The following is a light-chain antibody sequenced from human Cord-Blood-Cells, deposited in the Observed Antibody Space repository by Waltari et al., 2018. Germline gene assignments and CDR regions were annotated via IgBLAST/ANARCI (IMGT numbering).Light chain of an antibody. V-gene: IGLV2-14*01. Sequence: QSALTQPASVSGSPGQSITISCTGPSSDFGGYNYVSVYQQHPGKAPKLMIYDVSNRPSGVSNRFSGSKSGNTASLTISGLQAEDEADYYCSSYTSSSTLVFGTGTKVTVL. CDR2: DVS. CDR3: SSYTSSSTLV. J-gene: IGLJ1*01. CDR1: SSDFGGYNY.